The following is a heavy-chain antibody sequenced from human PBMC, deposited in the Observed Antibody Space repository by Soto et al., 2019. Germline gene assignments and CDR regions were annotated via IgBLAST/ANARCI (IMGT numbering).Heavy chain of an antibody. CDR1: GFTSSSYG. J-gene: IGHJ4*02. CDR3: ARESPRSQDSGPFDY. CDR2: IWYDGSIK. V-gene: IGHV3-33*01. Sequence: QVQLVESGGGVVQPGRSLRLSCAASGFTSSSYGMHWVRQAPGKGLEWVAVIWYDGSIKYYADSVKGRFTISRDNSKNTLYLQMNSLRAEDTAVYYCARESPRSQDSGPFDYWGQGTLVTVSS. D-gene: IGHD5-12*01.